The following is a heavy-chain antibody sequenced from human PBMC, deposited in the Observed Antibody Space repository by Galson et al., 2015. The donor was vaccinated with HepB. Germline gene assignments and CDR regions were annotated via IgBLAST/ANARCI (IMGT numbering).Heavy chain of an antibody. CDR3: ARVGGWQWLDDGDWFDP. Sequence: CAISGDSVSSNSAAWNWIRQSPSRGLEWLGRTYYRSKWYNDYAVSVKSRITINPDTSKNQFSLQLNSVTPEDTAVYYCARVGGWQWLDDGDWFDPWGQGTLVTVSS. V-gene: IGHV6-1*01. J-gene: IGHJ5*02. CDR1: GDSVSSNSAA. D-gene: IGHD6-19*01. CDR2: TYYRSKWYN.